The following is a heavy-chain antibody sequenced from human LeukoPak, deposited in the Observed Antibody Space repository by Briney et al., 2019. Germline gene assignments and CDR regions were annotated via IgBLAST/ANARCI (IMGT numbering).Heavy chain of an antibody. CDR3: ARNYYDTSGYYYFGY. CDR2: ISAYNGNT. J-gene: IGHJ4*02. D-gene: IGHD3-22*01. V-gene: IGHV1-18*01. Sequence: ASVKVSCKASGYTFTSYGISWVRQAPGQGLEWMGWISAYNGNTNYAQKLQGRVTMTTDTSTSTAYMELRSLRSDDTAMYYCARNYYDTSGYYYFGYWGQGTLVTVSS. CDR1: GYTFTSYG.